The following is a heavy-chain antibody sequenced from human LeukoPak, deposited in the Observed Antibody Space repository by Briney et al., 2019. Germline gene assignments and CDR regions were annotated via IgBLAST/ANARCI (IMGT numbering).Heavy chain of an antibody. Sequence: GEYLMIYCQGSAHIFANDWIGWVRAMPGKGLEWMGIIYASNTNTKYSPSFQGQVTISVDKSISTAYLQWSSLQASDTAMYYCAWTCNVKYRWDFWGQVTLVTVSS. CDR3: AWTCNVKYRWDF. V-gene: IGHV5-51*01. CDR2: IYASNTNT. CDR1: AHIFANDW. D-gene: IGHD2-2*02. J-gene: IGHJ4*02.